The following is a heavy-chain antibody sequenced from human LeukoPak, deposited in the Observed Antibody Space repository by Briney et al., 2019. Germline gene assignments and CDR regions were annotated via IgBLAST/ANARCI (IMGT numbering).Heavy chain of an antibody. J-gene: IGHJ4*02. CDR3: ARDFDDSAGYVYYLPDY. CDR1: GFSASDSY. V-gene: IGHV3-53*01. CDR2: IYSDNTI. D-gene: IGHD5/OR15-5a*01. Sequence: GGSLRLSCVASGFSASDSYMTWVRQGPAKGLEWLSTIYSDNTIYYADSVKGRFTISRDNSKNTLYLRMNTLRAEDTAVYYCARDFDDSAGYVYYLPDYWGQGILVTVSS.